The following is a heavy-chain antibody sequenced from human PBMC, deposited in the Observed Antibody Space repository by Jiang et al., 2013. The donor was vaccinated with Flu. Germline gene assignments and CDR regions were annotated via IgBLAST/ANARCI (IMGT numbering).Heavy chain of an antibody. V-gene: IGHV2-5*01. J-gene: IGHJ5*02. Sequence: KPTQTLTLTCTFSGFSLSTSGVGVGWIRQPPGKALEWLALIYWNDNKRYSPSLKNRLTITRDTSKNQVVLTMTDMGPMDTATYYCACIPGYGDGLGRLDPWGQGTLVTVSS. D-gene: IGHD4-17*01. CDR1: GFSLSTSGVG. CDR3: ACIPGYGDGLGRLDP. CDR2: IYWNDNK.